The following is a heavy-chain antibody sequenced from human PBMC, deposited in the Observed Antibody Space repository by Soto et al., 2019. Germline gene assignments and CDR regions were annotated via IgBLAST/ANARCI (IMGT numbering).Heavy chain of an antibody. CDR2: VNAANGNA. V-gene: IGHV1-3*01. CDR1: GYTFTSFD. CDR3: AVSRGWWSFDY. J-gene: IGHJ4*02. Sequence: QVQLVQSRAEVKKPGASVKISCEASGYTFTSFDMHWVRQAPGLSLERMGRVNAANGNAKYSQNFQGRVTITGDTSASTGYMELSSLRSEDTAVYYCAVSRGWWSFDYWGQGTLLTVSS. D-gene: IGHD6-19*01.